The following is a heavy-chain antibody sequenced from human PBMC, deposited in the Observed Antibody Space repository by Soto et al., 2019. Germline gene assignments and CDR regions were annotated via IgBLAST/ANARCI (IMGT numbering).Heavy chain of an antibody. CDR1: GDSITSNSYF. D-gene: IGHD3-22*01. CDR2: IYYSGST. Sequence: SETLSLTCTVSGDSITSNSYFWAWIRQPPGKGLEWIGYIYYSGSTNYNPSLKSRVTISVDTSKNQFSLKLSSVTAADTAIYYCARSNSGYYKWFAPWGQETLVTVPQ. V-gene: IGHV4-61*05. J-gene: IGHJ5*02. CDR3: ARSNSGYYKWFAP.